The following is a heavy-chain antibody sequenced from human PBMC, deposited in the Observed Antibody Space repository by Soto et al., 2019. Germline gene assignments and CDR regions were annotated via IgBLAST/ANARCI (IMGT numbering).Heavy chain of an antibody. CDR1: GFSFSNYA. J-gene: IGHJ6*02. V-gene: IGHV3-23*01. CDR2: ISGSGSST. D-gene: IGHD2-15*01. Sequence: GGSLRLSCAASGFSFSNYAFTWVRQAPGKGLEWVSAISGSGSSTYYAVSVRGRFTISRDNSKNTVYRQMNSLRAEDTAVYHCAKSRTVVVAAAPIYYYVGVDVWGQGTTVTVSS. CDR3: AKSRTVVVAAAPIYYYVGVDV.